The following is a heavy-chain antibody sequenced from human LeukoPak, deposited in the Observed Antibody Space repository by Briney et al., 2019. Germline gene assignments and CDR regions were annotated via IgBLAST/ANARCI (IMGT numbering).Heavy chain of an antibody. CDR1: GFTFSGFW. CDR2: INGDGSET. CDR3: ARGGVSRTHDY. Sequence: GGSLRLSCAASGFTFSGFWMHWVRQAPGKGLVWVSHINGDGSETSYADSVKGRFTISRDNAKNTLYLQMNSLRAKDTAVYYCARGGVSRTHDYWGQGTLVTVSS. J-gene: IGHJ4*02. V-gene: IGHV3-74*01. D-gene: IGHD3-3*01.